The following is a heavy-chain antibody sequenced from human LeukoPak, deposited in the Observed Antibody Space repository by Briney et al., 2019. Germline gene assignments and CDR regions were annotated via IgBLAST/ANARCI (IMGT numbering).Heavy chain of an antibody. J-gene: IGHJ6*03. Sequence: SETLSLTCSVPGGSISSYYWSWIRQPPGKGLEWIGDIYYSGSTNSNPSLKSRVTISVDTSKNQFSLKLSHVTAAATAVYYCAGRSSYYYCYMDVGGRGTTVPVS. CDR3: AGRSSYYYCYMDV. CDR1: GGSISSYY. V-gene: IGHV4-59*01. CDR2: IYYSGST.